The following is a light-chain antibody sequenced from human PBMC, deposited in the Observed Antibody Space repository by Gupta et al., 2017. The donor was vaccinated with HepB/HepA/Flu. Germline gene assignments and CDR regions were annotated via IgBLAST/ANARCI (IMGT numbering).Light chain of an antibody. CDR3: QQYNSYSPWT. CDR1: QSISSW. CDR2: KAS. Sequence: DIQMTQSPSTLSASVGDRVTITCRASQSISSWLAWYQQKPGKAPKLLIYKASSLESGVPSRFSGSGSGTEFTLTSSSLQPDDFATYYCQQYNSYSPWTFGQGTKVEIK. V-gene: IGKV1-5*03. J-gene: IGKJ1*01.